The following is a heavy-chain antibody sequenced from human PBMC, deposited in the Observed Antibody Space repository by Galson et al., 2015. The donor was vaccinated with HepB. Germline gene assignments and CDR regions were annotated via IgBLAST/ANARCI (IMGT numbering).Heavy chain of an antibody. D-gene: IGHD2-2*01. J-gene: IGHJ4*02. CDR1: HGFINNYY. V-gene: IGHV4-59*08. CDR2: IYYNGDT. CDR3: ARHPGRGSVGYAFDL. Sequence: SETLSLTCSVSHGFINNYYWSWIRQSPGNRLEWIGYIYYNGDTTYNPSLGYRVGMSVDTSVNQVSLWLTSVTAADTAVYYCARHPGRGSVGYAFDLWGQGTLVTVSA.